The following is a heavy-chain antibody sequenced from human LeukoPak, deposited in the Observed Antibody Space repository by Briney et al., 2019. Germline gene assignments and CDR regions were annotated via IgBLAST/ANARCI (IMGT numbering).Heavy chain of an antibody. V-gene: IGHV4-39*07. CDR2: IYYSGST. CDR1: GGSISSSSYY. D-gene: IGHD6-19*01. CDR3: ARGRVAVAGKAWDY. Sequence: SETLSLTCTVSGGSISSSSYYWGWIRQPPGKGLEWIGSIYYSGSTYYNPSLKSRLTISLDTSKNQFSLKLSSVTAADTAVYYCARGRVAVAGKAWDYWGQGTLVTVSS. J-gene: IGHJ4*02.